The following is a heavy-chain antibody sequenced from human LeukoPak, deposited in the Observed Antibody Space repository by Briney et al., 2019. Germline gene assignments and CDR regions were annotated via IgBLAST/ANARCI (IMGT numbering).Heavy chain of an antibody. J-gene: IGHJ4*02. CDR3: ARGPRRFVVTHLGFDY. V-gene: IGHV4-34*01. CDR1: GGSFGGYY. D-gene: IGHD2-21*01. CDR2: INHSGST. Sequence: SETLSLTCAVYGGSFGGYYWSWIRQPPGKGLEWIGEINHSGSTNYNPSLKSRVTISVDTSKNQFSLKLSSVTAADTAVYYCARGPRRFVVTHLGFDYWGQGTLVTVSS.